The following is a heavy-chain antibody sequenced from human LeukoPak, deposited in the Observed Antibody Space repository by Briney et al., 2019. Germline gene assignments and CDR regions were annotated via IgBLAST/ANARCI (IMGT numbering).Heavy chain of an antibody. CDR3: AKDPHPYSCSWPIIHYFDY. CDR1: IVTFTSYV. CDR2: ISYDGSNK. V-gene: IGHV3-30*18. Sequence: SLRLSCAASIVTFTSYVMHWVRQAPGKGLEWGGIISYDGSNKYYADSVKGRFTISRDNSTNTLYLQMNSLRAEDTAVYYFAKDPHPYSCSWPIIHYFDYWGQGTLVTVSS. J-gene: IGHJ4*02. D-gene: IGHD6-13*01.